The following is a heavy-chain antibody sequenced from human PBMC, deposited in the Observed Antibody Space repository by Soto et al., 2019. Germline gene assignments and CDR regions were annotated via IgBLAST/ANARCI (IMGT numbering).Heavy chain of an antibody. V-gene: IGHV3-7*01. J-gene: IGHJ4*02. CDR3: VNTRSGAY. D-gene: IGHD6-25*01. CDR2: IKQDGSEK. Sequence: GGSLRLSCAASGFTFSNQWMTWVRQAPGKGLEWVANIKQDGSEKNYVDSVKGRFTIFRDNAKNSLSLQMDNLRVEDTAVYYCVNTRSGAYWGQGTLVTVSS. CDR1: GFTFSNQW.